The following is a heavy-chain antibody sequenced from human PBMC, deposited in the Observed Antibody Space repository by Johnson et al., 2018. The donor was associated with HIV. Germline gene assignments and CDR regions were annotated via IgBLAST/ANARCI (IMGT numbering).Heavy chain of an antibody. Sequence: VQLVESGGGLIQPGGSLRLSCAASGFTVSSNYMSWVRQAPGKGLEWVSVIYSGGSTYYADSVKGRFTISRDNSKNTLYLQMNSLRAEDTAVYYCARDLDYYDSSGYPVGAFDIWGQGTMVTVSS. D-gene: IGHD3-22*01. CDR1: GFTVSSNY. J-gene: IGHJ3*02. CDR2: IYSGGST. CDR3: ARDLDYYDSSGYPVGAFDI. V-gene: IGHV3-53*01.